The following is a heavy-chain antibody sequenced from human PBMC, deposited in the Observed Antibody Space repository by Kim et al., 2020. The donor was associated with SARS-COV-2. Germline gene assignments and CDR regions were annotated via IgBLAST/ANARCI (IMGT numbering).Heavy chain of an antibody. J-gene: IGHJ4*02. CDR3: AKGDYYGSGSYYWGFDY. V-gene: IGHV3-30*18. Sequence: GGSLRLSCAASGFTFSSYGMHWVRQAPGKGLEWVAVISYDGSNKYYADSVKGRFTISRDNSKNTLYLQMNSLRAEDTAVYYCAKGDYYGSGSYYWGFDYWGQGTLVTVSS. CDR1: GFTFSSYG. CDR2: ISYDGSNK. D-gene: IGHD3-10*01.